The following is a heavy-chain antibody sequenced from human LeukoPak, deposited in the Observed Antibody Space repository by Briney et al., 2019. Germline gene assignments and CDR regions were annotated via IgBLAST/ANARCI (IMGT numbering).Heavy chain of an antibody. Sequence: PGGSLRLSCAASGFTFNSYGMHWVRQAPGKGLDWVAFIWYDGTNEYCADSVKGRFTISRDNSNNTLYLQMNSLRAEDTAVYYCARVAAVGTAAFDIWGQGTMVTVSS. CDR1: GFTFNSYG. D-gene: IGHD6-13*01. V-gene: IGHV3-30*02. J-gene: IGHJ3*02. CDR2: IWYDGTNE. CDR3: ARVAAVGTAAFDI.